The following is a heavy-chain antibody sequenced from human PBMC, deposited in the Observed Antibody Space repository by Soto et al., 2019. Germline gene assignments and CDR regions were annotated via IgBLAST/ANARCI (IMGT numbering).Heavy chain of an antibody. Sequence: PGESLKISCNGSGYSFTSYWIGWVRQMPGKGLEWMGIIYPGDSDTRYSPSFQGQVTISADKSISTAYLQWSSLKASDTAMYYCARRGTGYSSGWYFDYWGQGTLVTVSS. CDR2: IYPGDSDT. J-gene: IGHJ4*02. CDR3: ARRGTGYSSGWYFDY. CDR1: GYSFTSYW. D-gene: IGHD6-19*01. V-gene: IGHV5-51*01.